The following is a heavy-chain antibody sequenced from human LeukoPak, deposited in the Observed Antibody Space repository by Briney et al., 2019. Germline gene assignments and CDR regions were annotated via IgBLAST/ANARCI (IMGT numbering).Heavy chain of an antibody. CDR1: GYIFTGNY. D-gene: IGHD6-6*01. V-gene: IGHV1-2*02. CDR2: INSNSGVT. CDR3: ARSLVN. J-gene: IGHJ4*02. Sequence: ASVKVSCKASGYIFTGNYMHWVRQAPGQGLEWMGWINSNSGVTKYAQKFQGRITMTRDTSIRTGYMEVRSLISDDTAIYYCARSLVNWGRGTLVTVSS.